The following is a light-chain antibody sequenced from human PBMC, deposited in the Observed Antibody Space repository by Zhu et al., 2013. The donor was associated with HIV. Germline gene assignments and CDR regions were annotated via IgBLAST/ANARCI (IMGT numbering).Light chain of an antibody. J-gene: IGLJ1*01. V-gene: IGLV1-40*01. Sequence: QSVLTQPPSVSGAPGQRVTISCSGTSSNIETGFDVHWYQQTPGTAPKLLINNNDNRPSGVPDRFSGSKSGTSASLAITGLQAEDEADYYCQSYDNTLRAYVFGTGTKVTVL. CDR3: QSYDNTLRAYV. CDR2: NND. CDR1: SSNIETGFD.